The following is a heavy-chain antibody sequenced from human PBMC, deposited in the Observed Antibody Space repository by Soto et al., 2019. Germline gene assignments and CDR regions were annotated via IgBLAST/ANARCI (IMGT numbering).Heavy chain of an antibody. J-gene: IGHJ5*02. V-gene: IGHV1-8*01. CDR1: GSTFTSYD. Sequence: ASVKVSCKASGSTFTSYDINWVRQATGQGLEWMGWINPNNGHTGYAQEFQGRVTVTRTTSISTAYMELSSLRSEDTAVYYCARTTELIRRGFDPWGQGTLVTVSS. CDR2: INPNNGHT. CDR3: ARTTELIRRGFDP. D-gene: IGHD2-15*01.